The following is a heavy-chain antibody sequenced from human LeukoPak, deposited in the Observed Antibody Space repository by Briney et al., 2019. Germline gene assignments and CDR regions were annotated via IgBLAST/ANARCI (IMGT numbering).Heavy chain of an antibody. CDR1: GFSFSSYG. J-gene: IGHJ4*02. CDR2: IRYDGSNK. V-gene: IGHV3-30*02. Sequence: GGSLRLSCAASGFSFSSYGMHWVRQAPGKGLEWVVFIRYDGSNKSYADSVRGRFTISRDNSKNTLYLQMNSLRPEDTAVYYCAKDPTRVTTTHPDYWGQGTLVTVSS. CDR3: AKDPTRVTTTHPDY. D-gene: IGHD4-17*01.